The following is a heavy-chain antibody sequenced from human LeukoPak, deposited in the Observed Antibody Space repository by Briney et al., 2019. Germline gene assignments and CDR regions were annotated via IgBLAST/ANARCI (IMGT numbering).Heavy chain of an antibody. CDR2: MKPKSGET. CDR1: GYTLTNYD. CDR3: ARDYGGNSGWFDP. V-gene: IGHV1-8*01. D-gene: IGHD4-23*01. Sequence: ASVKVSCKASGYTLTNYDINWVRQATGQGLEWMGWMKPKSGETGYAQKFQGRATMTRDTSINTAHMELRSLTSEDTAVYYCARDYGGNSGWFDPWGQGTLVTVSS. J-gene: IGHJ5*02.